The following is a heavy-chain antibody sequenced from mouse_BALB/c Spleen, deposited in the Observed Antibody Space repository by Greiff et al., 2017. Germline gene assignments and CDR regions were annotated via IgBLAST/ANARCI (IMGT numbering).Heavy chain of an antibody. D-gene: IGHD6-2*01. V-gene: IGHV1-69*02. CDR3: IQSVAY. Sequence: QVQLQQPGAELVRPGASVKLSCKASGYTFTSYWINWVKQRPGQGLEWIGNIYPSDSYTNYNQKFKDKATLTVDKSSSTAYMQLSSPTSEDSAVYYCIQSVAYWGQGTLVTVSA. J-gene: IGHJ3*01. CDR1: GYTFTSYW. CDR2: IYPSDSYT.